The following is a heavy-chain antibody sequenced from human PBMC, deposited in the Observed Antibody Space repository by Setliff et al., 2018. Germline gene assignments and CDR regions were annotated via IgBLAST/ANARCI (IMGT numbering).Heavy chain of an antibody. J-gene: IGHJ4*02. CDR2: FDPEDGET. D-gene: IGHD5-12*01. CDR3: VRGPGPSVVVAMPFDR. CDR1: GYTLTELS. Sequence: GASVKVSCKVSGYTLTELSMHWVRQAPGKGLEWMGGFDPEDGETIYAQKFQGRVTMTTDTSTTTVYMEVASLRSDDTAVYYCVRGPGPSVVVAMPFDRWGQGTLVTVSS. V-gene: IGHV1-24*01.